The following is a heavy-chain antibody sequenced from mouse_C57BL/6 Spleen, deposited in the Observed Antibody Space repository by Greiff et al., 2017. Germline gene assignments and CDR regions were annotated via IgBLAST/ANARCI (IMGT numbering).Heavy chain of an antibody. D-gene: IGHD2-3*01. CDR1: GYTFTSYW. CDR2: IDPSDSET. CDR3: ARGGYYVENAMDY. V-gene: IGHV1-52*01. J-gene: IGHJ4*01. Sequence: QVQLQQPGAELVRPGSSVKLSCKASGYTFTSYWMHWVKQRPIQGLEWIGNIDPSDSETHYNQKFKDKATLTVDKSSSTAYMQRSSLTSEDSAVYYCARGGYYVENAMDYWGQGTSVTVSS.